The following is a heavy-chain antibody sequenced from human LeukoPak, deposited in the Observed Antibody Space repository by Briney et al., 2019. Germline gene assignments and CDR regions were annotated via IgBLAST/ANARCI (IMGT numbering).Heavy chain of an antibody. CDR3: ARDLLEWLHYFDY. D-gene: IGHD3-3*01. J-gene: IGHJ4*01. CDR2: IKQDGSEK. Sequence: GGSLRLSCAASGFTFSSYWMSWVRQAPGKGLEWVANIKQDGSEKYYVDSVKGRFTISRDNAKNSLYLQMNSLRAEDTAVYYCARDLLEWLHYFDYWGHGTLVTVSS. CDR1: GFTFSSYW. V-gene: IGHV3-7*01.